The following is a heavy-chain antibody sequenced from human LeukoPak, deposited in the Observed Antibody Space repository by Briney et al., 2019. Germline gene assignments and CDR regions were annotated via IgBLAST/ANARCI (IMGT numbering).Heavy chain of an antibody. D-gene: IGHD6-13*01. Sequence: PSETLSLTCVVYGGSFSGHYWSWIRQPPGKGLEWIGEINHSGSVNYNPSLKSRVTVSADASKNQFSLKLNSVTAADTAVYYCARDLWQQMIQGYDYWGQGTLVTVSS. V-gene: IGHV4-34*01. CDR1: GGSFSGHY. J-gene: IGHJ4*02. CDR3: ARDLWQQMIQGYDY. CDR2: INHSGSV.